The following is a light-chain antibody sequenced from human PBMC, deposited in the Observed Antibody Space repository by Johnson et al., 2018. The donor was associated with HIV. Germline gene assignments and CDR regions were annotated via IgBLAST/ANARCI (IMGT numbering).Light chain of an antibody. Sequence: QSVLTQPPSVSAAPGQKVTISCSGSSSNIGNNYVSWYQQLPGTAPKLLIYENSKLSSGIPDRFSGSKSGTSATLAITGLQTWDEADYYCAAWARGLRAGGFFGTATKVTVL. CDR1: SSNIGNNY. J-gene: IGLJ1*01. CDR3: AAWARGLRAGGF. V-gene: IGLV1-51*02. CDR2: ENS.